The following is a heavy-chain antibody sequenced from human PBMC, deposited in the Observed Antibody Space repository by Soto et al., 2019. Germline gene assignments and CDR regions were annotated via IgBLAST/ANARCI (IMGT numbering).Heavy chain of an antibody. CDR2: IYYSGST. CDR3: TRGDWNWIHFDY. D-gene: IGHD1-7*01. Sequence: SETLSLTCPVSGGSVSSDDYYWNWIRQPPGKGLEWIGYIYYSGSTYYNPSLKSRVTISINTSKNQFSLKLSSVTAADTAVYYCTRGDWNWIHFDYWGQGTLVTVSS. V-gene: IGHV4-30-4*01. CDR1: GGSVSSDDYY. J-gene: IGHJ4*02.